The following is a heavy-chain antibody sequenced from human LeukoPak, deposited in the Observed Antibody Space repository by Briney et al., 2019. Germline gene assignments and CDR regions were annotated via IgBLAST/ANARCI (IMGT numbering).Heavy chain of an antibody. Sequence: PGGSLRLSCAASEFSVSSNYMSWVRQAPGKGLEWVSVIYSGGSTYYADSVKGRFTISRDNAKNTLYLQMNSLRAEDTAVYYCARDARKAIMGYWGQGTLVTVSS. CDR2: IYSGGST. D-gene: IGHD5-24*01. CDR1: EFSVSSNY. V-gene: IGHV3-66*01. CDR3: ARDARKAIMGY. J-gene: IGHJ4*02.